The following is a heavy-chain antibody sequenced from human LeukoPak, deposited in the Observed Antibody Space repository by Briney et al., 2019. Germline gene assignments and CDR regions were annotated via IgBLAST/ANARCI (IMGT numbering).Heavy chain of an antibody. V-gene: IGHV3-23*01. Sequence: GGSLRLSCVGSGFTFNNYVLIWVGQAPGEGLEWVSGITKGGNTYYIDSVKGRFTISRDNSNSMVFLQMDSLTADDTASYFCARGGYTYGPGLWGQGTLVTVSS. CDR1: GFTFNNYV. CDR3: ARGGYTYGPGL. D-gene: IGHD5-18*01. J-gene: IGHJ4*02. CDR2: ITKGGNT.